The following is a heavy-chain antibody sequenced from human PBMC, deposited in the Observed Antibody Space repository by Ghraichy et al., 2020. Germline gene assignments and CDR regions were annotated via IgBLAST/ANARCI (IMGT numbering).Heavy chain of an antibody. V-gene: IGHV1-46*01. CDR3: ARDLDLSETLDY. CDR1: GYTLTSYY. D-gene: IGHD2/OR15-2a*01. J-gene: IGHJ4*02. Sequence: ASVKVSCKASGYTLTSYYMNWVRQAPGQGLEWMGLMNPRGDYRSYAQKFQGRLTMTRDTSTSTVYMELSSLTSEDTAWYFCARDLDLSETLDYWGQGTLVTVSS. CDR2: MNPRGDYR.